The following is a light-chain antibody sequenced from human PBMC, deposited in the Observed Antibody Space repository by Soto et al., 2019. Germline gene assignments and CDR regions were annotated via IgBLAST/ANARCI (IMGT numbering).Light chain of an antibody. Sequence: EIVMRQSPATLSVSPGERATLSCRASQSVSTNLAWYQQKPGQVPRLLIYDASTRAAGIPTGFSGSGSGTEFTLTIGSLQSEDFAIYYCQQYHNWPLTLGGGTKVDI. CDR3: QQYHNWPLT. V-gene: IGKV3-15*01. J-gene: IGKJ4*01. CDR2: DAS. CDR1: QSVSTN.